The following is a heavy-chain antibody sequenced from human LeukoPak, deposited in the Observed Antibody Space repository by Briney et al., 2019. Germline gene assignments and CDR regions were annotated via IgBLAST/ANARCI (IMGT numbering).Heavy chain of an antibody. V-gene: IGHV3-74*03. CDR1: GFTFNRFW. CDR2: INSDGSNT. CDR3: TRDYRLAGSTNAFDI. J-gene: IGHJ3*02. Sequence: PGGSLRLSCAASGFTFNRFWMHWVRQVPGKGLEWVSRINSDGSNTTYADSVRGRLTTSRDNAKDTVYLQMNSLRPDDTAVYYCTRDYRLAGSTNAFDIWGQGTMVTVSS. D-gene: IGHD5-24*01.